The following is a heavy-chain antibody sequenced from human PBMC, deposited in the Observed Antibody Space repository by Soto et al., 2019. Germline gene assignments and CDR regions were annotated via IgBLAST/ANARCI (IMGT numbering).Heavy chain of an antibody. V-gene: IGHV4-59*08. CDR1: GGSISSYY. Sequence: SETLSLTCTVPGGSISSYYLSWIRQPPGKGLEWIGSIHYSGSTNYNPSLKSRVTISVDTSKNHFSLKLTSVTAADTAVYYCARPGGSGWFYFDSWGQGSQVTVSS. CDR3: ARPGGSGWFYFDS. CDR2: IHYSGST. J-gene: IGHJ4*02. D-gene: IGHD6-13*01.